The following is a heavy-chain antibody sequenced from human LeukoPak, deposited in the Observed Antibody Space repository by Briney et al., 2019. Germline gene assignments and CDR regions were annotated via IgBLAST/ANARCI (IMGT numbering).Heavy chain of an antibody. V-gene: IGHV4-34*01. Sequence: SDTLSLTCAVYGGSFSGYYWSWIRQPPGKGLEWIGEINHSGSTNYNPSLKSRVTISVDTSKNQFSLKLSSVTAADTAVYYCARGDTAIDFDYWGQGTLVTVSS. CDR1: GGSFSGYY. J-gene: IGHJ4*02. CDR3: ARGDTAIDFDY. CDR2: INHSGST. D-gene: IGHD5-18*01.